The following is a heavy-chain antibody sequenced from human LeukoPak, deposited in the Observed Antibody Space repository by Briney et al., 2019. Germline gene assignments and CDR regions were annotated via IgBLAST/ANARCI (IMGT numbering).Heavy chain of an antibody. V-gene: IGHV5-51*01. Sequence: GESLKISCKGSGYSFTSYWIGWVRQMPGKGLEWMGIIYPGDSDTRYSPSFQGQVTISADKSISTAYLQWSSLKASDTAMYYCARKGESYDSSGYYYNWFDPWGQGTLVTVSS. CDR3: ARKGESYDSSGYYYNWFDP. CDR1: GYSFTSYW. J-gene: IGHJ5*02. D-gene: IGHD3-22*01. CDR2: IYPGDSDT.